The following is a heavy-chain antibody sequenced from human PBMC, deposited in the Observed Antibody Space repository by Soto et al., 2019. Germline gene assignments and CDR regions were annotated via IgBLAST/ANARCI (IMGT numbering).Heavy chain of an antibody. CDR1: GGSISSGDYY. J-gene: IGHJ4*02. D-gene: IGHD3-22*01. V-gene: IGHV4-30-4*01. CDR3: ARSSGYKNRHLRY. Sequence: PSETLSLTCTVSGGSISSGDYYWSWIRQPPGKGLEWIGYIYNSESTSYYPPLRSRLTISVDTSKNQFSLKLSSVTAADTAVYYCARSSGYKNRHLRYWGQGTLVTVSS. CDR2: IYNSEST.